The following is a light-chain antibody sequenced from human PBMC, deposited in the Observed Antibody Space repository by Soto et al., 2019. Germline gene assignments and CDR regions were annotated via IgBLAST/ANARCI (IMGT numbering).Light chain of an antibody. CDR3: QQRSNWPPIT. CDR1: QSISNY. Sequence: EIVVTQSPYALSFAPSERSTLSGRASQSISNYLAWYQQKPGQAPRLLIYDASNRATGIPARFSGSGSGTDFTLTISSLEPEDFAVYYCQQRSNWPPITFGQGTRLEIK. V-gene: IGKV3-11*01. J-gene: IGKJ5*01. CDR2: DAS.